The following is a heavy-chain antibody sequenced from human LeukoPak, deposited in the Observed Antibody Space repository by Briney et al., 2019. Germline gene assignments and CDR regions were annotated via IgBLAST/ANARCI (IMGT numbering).Heavy chain of an antibody. V-gene: IGHV3-7*01. CDR2: IKQDGSEK. CDR3: ARAPTRLGRDFDY. CDR1: GFTFSSYW. J-gene: IGHJ4*02. Sequence: GGSLRLSCAASGFTFSSYWMSWVRQAPGKGLEWVANIKQDGSEKYYVDSVKGRFTISRDNAKNSLYLQMNSLRAEDTAVYYCARAPTRLGRDFDYWGQGTLVTVSS. D-gene: IGHD7-27*01.